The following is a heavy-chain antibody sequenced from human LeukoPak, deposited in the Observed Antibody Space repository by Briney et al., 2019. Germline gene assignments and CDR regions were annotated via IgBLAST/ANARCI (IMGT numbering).Heavy chain of an antibody. D-gene: IGHD3-3*01. J-gene: IGHJ5*02. CDR2: INHSGST. CDR3: ARGYYDFWSGYPNWFDP. Sequence: PSETLSLTCAVYGGSFSDYYWSWIRQPPGKGLEWIGEINHSGSTNYNPSLKSRVTISVDTSKNQFSLKLSSVTAADTAVYYCARGYYDFWSGYPNWFDPWGQGTLVTVSS. CDR1: GGSFSDYY. V-gene: IGHV4-34*01.